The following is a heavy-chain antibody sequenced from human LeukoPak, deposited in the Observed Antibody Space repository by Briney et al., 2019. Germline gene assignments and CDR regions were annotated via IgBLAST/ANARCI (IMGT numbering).Heavy chain of an antibody. D-gene: IGHD2-2*01. V-gene: IGHV3-21*01. CDR1: GFTFSSYS. J-gene: IGHJ4*02. CDR2: ISSSSSYI. CDR3: ARELAVVVPAAAFDY. Sequence: GGSLRLSCAASGFTFSSYSMNWVRQAPGKGLEWVSSISSSSSYIYYADSVKGRFTISRDNAKNSLYLQMNSLRAEDTAVYYCARELAVVVPAAAFDYWGQGTLVTVSS.